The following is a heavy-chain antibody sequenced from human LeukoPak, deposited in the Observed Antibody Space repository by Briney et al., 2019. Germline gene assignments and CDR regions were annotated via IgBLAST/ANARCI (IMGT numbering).Heavy chain of an antibody. CDR1: GGSFSGYY. CDR2: INHSGST. J-gene: IGHJ4*02. D-gene: IGHD6-13*01. V-gene: IGHV4-34*01. Sequence: PSETLSLTCAVYGGSFSGYYWSWIRQPPGKGLEWIGEINHSGSTNYNPSLKSRVTISVDTSKNQFSLKLSSVTAADTAVYYCARGSTGIAAAIDYWGQGTLVTVSS. CDR3: ARGSTGIAAAIDY.